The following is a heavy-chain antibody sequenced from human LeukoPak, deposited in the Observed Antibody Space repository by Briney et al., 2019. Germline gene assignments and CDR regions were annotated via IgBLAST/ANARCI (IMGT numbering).Heavy chain of an antibody. CDR3: ARDRRIAARRDYFDY. V-gene: IGHV3-21*01. D-gene: IGHD6-6*01. CDR2: ISSSSSYI. Sequence: PGGSLRLSCAASGFTFSSYSMNWVRQAPGKGLEWVSSISSSSSYIYYADSVKGRFTISRDNAKNSLYLQMNSLRAEDTAVYYCARDRRIAARRDYFDYWGQGTLVTVSS. CDR1: GFTFSSYS. J-gene: IGHJ4*02.